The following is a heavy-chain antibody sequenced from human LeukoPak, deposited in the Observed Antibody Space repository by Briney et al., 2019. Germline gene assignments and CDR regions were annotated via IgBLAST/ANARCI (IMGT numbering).Heavy chain of an antibody. D-gene: IGHD2-15*01. J-gene: IGHJ4*02. V-gene: IGHV1-8*01. Sequence: ASVRVSCKPSAYTFTSYEINWVRQATGQGLEWMGWMNPNRGNTGYAQKFQGRVTITRDTSINTAYMELSSLRSEDTAVYYCARGHGPGGTRWPNLDFWGQGTLITVSS. CDR2: MNPNRGNT. CDR1: AYTFTSYE. CDR3: ARGHGPGGTRWPNLDF.